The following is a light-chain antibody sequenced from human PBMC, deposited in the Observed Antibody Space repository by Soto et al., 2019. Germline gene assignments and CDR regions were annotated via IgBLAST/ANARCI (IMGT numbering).Light chain of an antibody. V-gene: IGKV3-15*01. Sequence: EILMTQSPATLSASPGERATLSCRASQSVSSNLAWYQQKPGQAPRLLIYGASTRATGIPARFSGSGSGTEFTLTISSLQSEDFAVYYCQQYGSSGTFGQGTKVEIK. CDR2: GAS. CDR1: QSVSSN. J-gene: IGKJ1*01. CDR3: QQYGSSGT.